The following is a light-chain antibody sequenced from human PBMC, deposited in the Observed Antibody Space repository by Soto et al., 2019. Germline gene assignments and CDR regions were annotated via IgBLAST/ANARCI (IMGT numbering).Light chain of an antibody. CDR2: EVK. CDR3: QSYDSSLSGSV. V-gene: IGLV2-14*01. CDR1: SSDVGGYDY. Sequence: QSALTQPASVSGSPGQSITISCTGTSSDVGGYDYVSWYQQHPGKAPKLLIYEVKKRPLGISNRFSGSKSGNTASLAISGLQADDEADYYCQSYDSSLSGSVFGTGTKVTVL. J-gene: IGLJ1*01.